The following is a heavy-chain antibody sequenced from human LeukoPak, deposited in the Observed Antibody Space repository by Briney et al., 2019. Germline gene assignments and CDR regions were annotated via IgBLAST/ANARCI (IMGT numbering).Heavy chain of an antibody. CDR2: IYYSRST. V-gene: IGHV4-31*03. CDR3: ASRKVTTGVNYFDY. CDR1: GGSISSGGYY. Sequence: PSETLSLTCTVSGGSISSGGYYWSWIRQHPGKGLEWIGYIYYSRSTYYNPSLKSRVTISVDTSKNQFSLKLSSVTAADTAVYYCASRKVTTGVNYFDYWGQGTLVTVSS. J-gene: IGHJ4*02. D-gene: IGHD4-23*01.